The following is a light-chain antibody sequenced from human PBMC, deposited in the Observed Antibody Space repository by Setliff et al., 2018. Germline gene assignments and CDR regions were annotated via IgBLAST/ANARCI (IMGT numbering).Light chain of an antibody. Sequence: QSALAQPASVSGSPGQSITISCTGTSSDVGGYDYVSWYQQHPDKAPKLMIFDVSNRPSGVSNRFSGSKSGNTASLTISGLQAEGEADYYCSSYAGSSTLYVFGTGTKVTVL. J-gene: IGLJ1*01. CDR1: SSDVGGYDY. CDR3: SSYAGSSTLYV. V-gene: IGLV2-14*03. CDR2: DVS.